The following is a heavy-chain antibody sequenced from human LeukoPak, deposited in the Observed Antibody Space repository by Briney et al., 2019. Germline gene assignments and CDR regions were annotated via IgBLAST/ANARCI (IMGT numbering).Heavy chain of an antibody. CDR2: ISSSGST. J-gene: IGHJ3*02. CDR3: VRGPYSYDSSGAFDI. CDR1: GDSISSGDYY. D-gene: IGHD3-22*01. Sequence: SETLSLTCTVSGDSISSGDYYWSWIRQPAGKGLEWIGRISSSGSTNYNPSLKSRVTISVDTSKNQLSLKLSSVTAADTAVYFCVRGPYSYDSSGAFDIWGQGTMVTVSS. V-gene: IGHV4-61*02.